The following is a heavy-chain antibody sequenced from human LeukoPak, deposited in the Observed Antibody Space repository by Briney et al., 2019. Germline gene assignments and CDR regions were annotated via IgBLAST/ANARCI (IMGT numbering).Heavy chain of an antibody. CDR2: ISGSGGST. J-gene: IGHJ4*02. Sequence: GGSLRLSRAPSGFIFSSYAMSWVRQAPGKGLEWVSAISGSGGSTYYADSVKGRFTISRDNSKNTLYLQMNSLRAEDTAVYYCAKRYQYYFDYWGQGTLVTVST. CDR3: AKRYQYYFDY. D-gene: IGHD2-2*01. CDR1: GFIFSSYA. V-gene: IGHV3-23*01.